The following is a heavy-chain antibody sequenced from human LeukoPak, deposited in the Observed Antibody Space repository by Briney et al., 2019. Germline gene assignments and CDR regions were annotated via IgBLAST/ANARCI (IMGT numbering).Heavy chain of an antibody. CDR2: IKQDGSEK. V-gene: IGHV3-7*01. CDR1: GFTFNNYW. Sequence: GGSLRLSCAASGFTFNNYWISWVRQAPGKGLEWVANIKQDGSEKYYVGSVKGRFTISRDNAKNSLYLHMNSLRAEDTAVYYCARPGGYGVQPLDFWGQGTLVTVST. CDR3: ARPGGYGVQPLDF. J-gene: IGHJ4*02. D-gene: IGHD5-12*01.